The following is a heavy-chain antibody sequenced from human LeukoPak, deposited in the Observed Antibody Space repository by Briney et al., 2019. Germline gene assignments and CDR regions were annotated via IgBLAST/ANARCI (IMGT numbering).Heavy chain of an antibody. D-gene: IGHD3-10*01. CDR3: ARDRPMVRGVIMDYYYYYMDV. CDR1: GFTFSSYW. CDR2: IKQDGSEK. J-gene: IGHJ6*03. V-gene: IGHV3-7*01. Sequence: PGGSLRLSCAASGFTFSSYWMSWVRQAPGKGLEWVANIKQDGSEKYYVDSVKGRFTISRDKAKNSLYLQMNSLRAEDTAVYYCARDRPMVRGVIMDYYYYYMDVWGKGTTVTVSS.